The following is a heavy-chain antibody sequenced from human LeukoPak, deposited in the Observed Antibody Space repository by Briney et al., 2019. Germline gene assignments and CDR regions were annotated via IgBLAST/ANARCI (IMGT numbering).Heavy chain of an antibody. Sequence: ASVKVSCKASGYTFTSYYMHWVRQAPGQGLEWMGIINPSGGSTSCAQKFQGRVTMTRDMSTSTVYMELSSLRSEDTAVYYCARVGGIAAAGNYYYYMDVWGKGTTVTISS. V-gene: IGHV1-46*01. J-gene: IGHJ6*03. CDR2: INPSGGST. CDR1: GYTFTSYY. CDR3: ARVGGIAAAGNYYYYMDV. D-gene: IGHD6-13*01.